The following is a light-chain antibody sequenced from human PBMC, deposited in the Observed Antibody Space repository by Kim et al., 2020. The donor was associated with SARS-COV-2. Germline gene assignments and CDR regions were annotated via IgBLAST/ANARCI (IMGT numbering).Light chain of an antibody. V-gene: IGLV2-14*03. Sequence: QSALTQPASVSGSPGQSITISCTGTSSDVGGYNYVSWYQQHPGEAPKLIIYDVSNRPSGVSDRFSGSKSGNTASLTISGLQAGDEADYYCTSCTHSNTEVFGTGTKVTVL. CDR3: TSCTHSNTEV. CDR1: SSDVGGYNY. CDR2: DVS. J-gene: IGLJ1*01.